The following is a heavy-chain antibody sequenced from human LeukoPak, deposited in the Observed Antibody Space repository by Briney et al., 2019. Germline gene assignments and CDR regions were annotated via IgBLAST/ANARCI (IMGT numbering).Heavy chain of an antibody. J-gene: IGHJ5*02. D-gene: IGHD1-26*01. Sequence: GGSLRLSCAASGFTFSNYWMSWVRQAPGKGLEWVANIKQEGSEKYYVDSVKGRFTISRDNAKNLLYLQMNSLRAEDAAVYYCAREGSYRNWFDPWGQGTLVTVSS. V-gene: IGHV3-7*05. CDR2: IKQEGSEK. CDR3: AREGSYRNWFDP. CDR1: GFTFSNYW.